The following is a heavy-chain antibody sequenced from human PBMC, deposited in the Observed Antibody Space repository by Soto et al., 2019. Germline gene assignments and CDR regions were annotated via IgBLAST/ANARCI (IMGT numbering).Heavy chain of an antibody. J-gene: IGHJ5*02. D-gene: IGHD3-16*01. CDR2: IRARDYGATT. CDR3: NKGAVFAPFDP. Sequence: PGGSLRLSCTGSGSGFDESALSWVRQGPGKGLEWVGFIRARDYGATTRYAASVKDRFTMSRDDSKNIVYLHMNSLKVEDTAMYYCNKGAVFAPFDPWGQGTQVTVSS. CDR1: GSGFDESA. V-gene: IGHV3-49*04.